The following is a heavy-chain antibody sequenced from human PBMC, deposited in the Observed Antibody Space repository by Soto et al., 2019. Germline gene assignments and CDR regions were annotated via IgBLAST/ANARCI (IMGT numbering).Heavy chain of an antibody. J-gene: IGHJ4*02. V-gene: IGHV3-11*05. CDR1: GFTFSDYY. Sequence: QVQLVESGGGLVKPGGSLRLSCAASGFTFSDYYMSWIRQAPGKGLEWVSYISSSSSYTNYADSVKGRFTISRDNAKNSLYLQMTSLRAEDTAVYYCATGQYYYDSSGYDYSWGQGTLVTVSS. D-gene: IGHD3-22*01. CDR2: ISSSSSYT. CDR3: ATGQYYYDSSGYDYS.